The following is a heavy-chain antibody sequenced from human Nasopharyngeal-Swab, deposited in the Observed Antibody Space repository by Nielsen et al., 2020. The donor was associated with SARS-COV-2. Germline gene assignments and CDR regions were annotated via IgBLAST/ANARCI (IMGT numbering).Heavy chain of an antibody. V-gene: IGHV3-30-3*01. Sequence: GGSLRLSCAASGFTSSRYAMPWVPQAPGQGLEWVAVISYDGSNKYYADSVKGRFTISRYNSKNTLYLQMNSLRAEDTAVYYCASNLIQGFDYWGQGTLVTVSS. CDR2: ISYDGSNK. D-gene: IGHD2-8*01. CDR3: ASNLIQGFDY. CDR1: GFTSSRYA. J-gene: IGHJ4*02.